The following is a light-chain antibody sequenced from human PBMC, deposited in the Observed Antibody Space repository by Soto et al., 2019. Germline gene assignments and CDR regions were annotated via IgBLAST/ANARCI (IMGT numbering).Light chain of an antibody. CDR1: QSVDRSY. V-gene: IGKV3-20*01. CDR2: GAS. Sequence: VLTQLPGTWSSSLGDRATLSCSASQSVDRSYLAWYQQRPGQAPRLFIYGASNRATGIPDRFSGSGSGTDFTLTISRLEPEEFAVYFCQQYGSSPPMFTFGQWPQLEIK. CDR3: QQYGSSPPMFT. J-gene: IGKJ2*01.